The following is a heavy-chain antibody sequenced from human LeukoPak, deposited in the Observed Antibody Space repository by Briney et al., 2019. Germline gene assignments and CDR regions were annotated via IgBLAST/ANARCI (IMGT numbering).Heavy chain of an antibody. CDR3: ARVMVRGGTTYYFDY. CDR1: GGSISSSSYY. Sequence: SETLSLTCTVSGGSISSSSYYWGWIRQPPGKGLEWIGGIYYSGSTYYNPSLKSRVTISVDKSKNQFSLKLSSVTAADTAVYYCARVMVRGGTTYYFDYWGQGTLVTVSS. CDR2: IYYSGST. D-gene: IGHD3-10*01. V-gene: IGHV4-39*07. J-gene: IGHJ4*02.